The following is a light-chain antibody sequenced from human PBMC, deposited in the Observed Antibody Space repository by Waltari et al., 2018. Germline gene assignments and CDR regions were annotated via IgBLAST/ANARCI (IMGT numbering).Light chain of an antibody. CDR3: QQSYNDPLT. V-gene: IGKV1-39*01. Sequence: DIQMTQSPSSLSASVGDRVTINFRASQSIRDSLNWYQQKPGKAPKLLIYAASTLQSGVPSRFSGSGYGTDFTLTISRLQREDFATYYCQQSYNDPLTFGGGTKMEIK. CDR2: AAS. CDR1: QSIRDS. J-gene: IGKJ4*01.